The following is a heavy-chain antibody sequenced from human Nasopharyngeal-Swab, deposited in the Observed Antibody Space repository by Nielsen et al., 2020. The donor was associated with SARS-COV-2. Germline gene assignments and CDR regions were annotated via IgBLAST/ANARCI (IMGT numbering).Heavy chain of an antibody. V-gene: IGHV4-31*03. CDR1: GGSISSGGYY. J-gene: IGHJ6*03. D-gene: IGHD3-10*01. Sequence: LRLSCTVSGGSISSGGYYWSWIRRHPGKGLEWIGYIYYSGSTYYNPSLKSRVTISVDTSKNQFSLKLSSVTAADTAVYYCARANGVRGVIVDYYYYMDVWGKGTTVTVSS. CDR2: IYYSGST. CDR3: ARANGVRGVIVDYYYYMDV.